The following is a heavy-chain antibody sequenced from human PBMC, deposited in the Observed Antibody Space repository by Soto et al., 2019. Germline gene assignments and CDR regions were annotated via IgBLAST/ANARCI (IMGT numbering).Heavy chain of an antibody. J-gene: IGHJ5*02. Sequence: QVQLVQSGAEVKRPGSSVKISCRASGGPRTGFSFSWVRQAPGQGLEWVGGVLPIFERSNYAXGFQGRVXXXXXXXXXXXXXXXTTLSVEDTAMYYCVRGYYDSVWATWGQGTLITVSS. CDR1: GGPRTGFS. CDR3: VRGYYDSVWAT. D-gene: IGHD3-10*02. V-gene: IGHV1-69*01. CDR2: VLPIFERS.